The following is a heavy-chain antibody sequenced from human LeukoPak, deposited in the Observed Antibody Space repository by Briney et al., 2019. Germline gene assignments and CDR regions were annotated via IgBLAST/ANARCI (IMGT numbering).Heavy chain of an antibody. V-gene: IGHV7-4-1*02. D-gene: IGHD3-3*01. Sequence: ASVKVSCKASGYTFTTYAMNWVRQAPGQGLEWMGWINTNTGNPMYAQGFTGRFVFSLDTSVSTAYLQISSLKAEDTAVYYCARDPYYDFWSGYSPSEKFDYWGQGTLVTVSS. CDR1: GYTFTTYA. J-gene: IGHJ4*02. CDR2: INTNTGNP. CDR3: ARDPYYDFWSGYSPSEKFDY.